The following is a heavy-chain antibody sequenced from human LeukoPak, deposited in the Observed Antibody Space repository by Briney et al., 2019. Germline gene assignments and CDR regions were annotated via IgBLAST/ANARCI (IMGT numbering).Heavy chain of an antibody. CDR1: GFTFSSYG. V-gene: IGHV3-33*01. Sequence: GGSLRLSCAASGFTFSSYGMHWVRQAPGKGLEWVAVIWYDGSNKYYADSVKGRFTISRDNSKNTMYLQMNSLRAEDTAVYYCARGMLPTIVGAYYFDYWGQGTLVTVSS. CDR2: IWYDGSNK. CDR3: ARGMLPTIVGAYYFDY. J-gene: IGHJ4*02. D-gene: IGHD1-26*01.